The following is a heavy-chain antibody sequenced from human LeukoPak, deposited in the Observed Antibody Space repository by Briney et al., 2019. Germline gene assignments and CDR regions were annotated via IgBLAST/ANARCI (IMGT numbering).Heavy chain of an antibody. J-gene: IGHJ6*02. Sequence: GGSLRLSCAASGFTFDDYAMHWVRQPPGKGLEWVSGISWNRGSIAYADSVKGRFTISRDNAKNSLYLQMNSLRAEDTALYYCAKDGYYYGMDVWGQGTTVTVSS. V-gene: IGHV3-9*01. CDR1: GFTFDDYA. CDR3: AKDGYYYGMDV. CDR2: ISWNRGSI.